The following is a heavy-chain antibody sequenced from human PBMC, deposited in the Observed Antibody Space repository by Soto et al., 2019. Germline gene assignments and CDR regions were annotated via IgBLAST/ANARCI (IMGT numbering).Heavy chain of an antibody. D-gene: IGHD2-21*02. CDR2: INHSGTT. CDR1: GGSFSGFY. V-gene: IGHV4-34*01. CDR3: ARADRTLVTSYGLDV. J-gene: IGHJ6*02. Sequence: PSETLSLTCAVSGGSFSGFYWTWIRQPPGEGLEWIGEINHSGTTNFNPSLRSRLTISLDSSKKHFSLKLTSTTAADAAVYYCARADRTLVTSYGLDVWGQGTTVTVSS.